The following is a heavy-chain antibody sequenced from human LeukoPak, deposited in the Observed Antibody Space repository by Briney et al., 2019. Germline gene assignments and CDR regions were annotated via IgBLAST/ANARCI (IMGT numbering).Heavy chain of an antibody. CDR2: INSDGSST. Sequence: PGGSLRLSCAASGFTFSSYWMHWVRQAPGKGLVWVSRINSDGSSTSYADSVKGRFTISRDNAKSTLYLQMNSLRAEDTAVYYCARVWGYAEGNWFDPWGQGTLVTVSS. CDR3: ARVWGYAEGNWFDP. V-gene: IGHV3-74*01. D-gene: IGHD5-18*01. J-gene: IGHJ5*02. CDR1: GFTFSSYW.